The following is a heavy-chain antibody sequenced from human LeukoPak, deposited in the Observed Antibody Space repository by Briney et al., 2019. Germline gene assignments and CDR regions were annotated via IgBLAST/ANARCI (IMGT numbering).Heavy chain of an antibody. CDR1: VFTFSSYG. V-gene: IGHV3-30*18. J-gene: IGHJ4*02. CDR3: AKGFPGDVESVVVAATENDY. D-gene: IGHD2-15*01. Sequence: GGSLRLSCAASVFTFSSYGMHWVRQAPGKGLEWVALISSDGSNKYSADSVKGRFTISRDNSKNTLYLQMNGLRAEDTAVYYCAKGFPGDVESVVVAATENDYWGQGTLVTVSS. CDR2: ISSDGSNK.